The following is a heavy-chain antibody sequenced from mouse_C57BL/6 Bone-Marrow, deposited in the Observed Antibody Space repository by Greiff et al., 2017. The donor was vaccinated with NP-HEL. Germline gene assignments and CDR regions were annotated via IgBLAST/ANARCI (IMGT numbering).Heavy chain of an antibody. V-gene: IGHV1-50*01. Sequence: QVQLKESGAELVKPGASVKLSCKASGYTFTSYWMQWVKQRPGQGLEWIGEIDPSDSYTNYNQKFKGKATLTVDTSSSPAYMQLSSLTSEDSAVYYCARAPAVGNGYFDYWGQGTTLTVSS. CDR1: GYTFTSYW. J-gene: IGHJ2*01. CDR2: IDPSDSYT. D-gene: IGHD2-1*01. CDR3: ARAPAVGNGYFDY.